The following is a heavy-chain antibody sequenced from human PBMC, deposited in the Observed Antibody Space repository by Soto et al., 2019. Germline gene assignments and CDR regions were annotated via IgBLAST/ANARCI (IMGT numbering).Heavy chain of an antibody. J-gene: IGHJ4*02. V-gene: IGHV3-33*01. CDR3: AREWGPTDY. D-gene: IGHD3-16*01. Sequence: GGSLRLSCAVPGIIFTGYGMHWVRQAPGKGLEWVAIIRFDGSNIHYADSVKGRFTISRDNSKNRLYLQMNSLRAADTAVYYCAREWGPTDYWGQGTLVTVSS. CDR1: GIIFTGYG. CDR2: IRFDGSNI.